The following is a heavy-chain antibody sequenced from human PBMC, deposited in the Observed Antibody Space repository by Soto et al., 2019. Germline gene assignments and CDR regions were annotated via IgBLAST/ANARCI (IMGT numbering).Heavy chain of an antibody. CDR3: ARGEITMVRGAYSPFDY. J-gene: IGHJ4*02. Sequence: GASVKVSCKASGGTFSSYAISWVRQAPGQGLEWMGGIIPIFGTANYAQKFQGRVTITADESTSTAYMELSSLRSEDTAVYYCARGEITMVRGAYSPFDYWGQGTLVTVSS. CDR1: GGTFSSYA. D-gene: IGHD3-10*01. CDR2: IIPIFGTA. V-gene: IGHV1-69*13.